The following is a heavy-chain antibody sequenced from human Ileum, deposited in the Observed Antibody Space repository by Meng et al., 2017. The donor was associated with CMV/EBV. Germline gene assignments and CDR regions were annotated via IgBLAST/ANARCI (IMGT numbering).Heavy chain of an antibody. D-gene: IGHD2-2*01. CDR2: INPDSGDT. CDR1: SYSVTDYY. J-gene: IGHJ4*02. CDR3: VRGANYASYRVDY. V-gene: IGHV1-2*02. Sequence: VQRVQAGAEVDPPVTSVMGSCEASSYSVTDYYRHWLRRAPGQGLEWMGWINPDSGDTNYAQTFQDRVTVTRDTSINTVYMDLRGLTSDDTAMYYCVRGANYASYRVDYWGQGTLVTVSS.